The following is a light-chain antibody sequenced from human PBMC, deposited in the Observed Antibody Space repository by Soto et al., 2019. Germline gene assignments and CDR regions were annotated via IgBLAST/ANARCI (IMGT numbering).Light chain of an antibody. Sequence: EIFLTQSPVTLSLSPVAIATLSCRASQSVSSKYLAWYQQKPGQAPRVLIYGTSIRASGVPERFSGGGSGTDFTLTITRLEPEDFAVYYCQQYGSSFTFGPGTKVDI. V-gene: IGKV3-20*01. J-gene: IGKJ3*01. CDR2: GTS. CDR3: QQYGSSFT. CDR1: QSVSSKY.